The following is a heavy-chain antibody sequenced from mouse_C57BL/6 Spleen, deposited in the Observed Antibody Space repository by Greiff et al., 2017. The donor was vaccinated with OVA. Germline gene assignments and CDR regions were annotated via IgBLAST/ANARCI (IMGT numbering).Heavy chain of an antibody. V-gene: IGHV1-18*01. CDR1: GYTFTDYY. CDR3: ARHSNYDYYFDY. Sequence: EVQLHQSGPELVKPGASVKIPCKASGYTFTDYYMDWVKQSQGKSLEWIGDINPNNGGTTYNQKFKGKATLTVDKTDSTAYIEILILTSEDTAVYYSARHSNYDYYFDYWGQGTSLTVSS. J-gene: IGHJ2*02. CDR2: INPNNGGT. D-gene: IGHD2-5*01.